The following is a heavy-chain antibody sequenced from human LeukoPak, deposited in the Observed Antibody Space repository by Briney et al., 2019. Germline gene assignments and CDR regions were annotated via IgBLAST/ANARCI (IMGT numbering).Heavy chain of an antibody. D-gene: IGHD3-22*01. CDR2: ISWNSGSI. Sequence: PGRSLGLSCAASGFTFDDYAMHWVRQAPGKGLEWVSGISWNSGSIGYADSVKGRFTISRDNAKNSLYLQMNSLRAEDTALYYCAKDSYYDSSGYYSKFDYWGQGTLVTVSS. CDR1: GFTFDDYA. V-gene: IGHV3-9*01. CDR3: AKDSYYDSSGYYSKFDY. J-gene: IGHJ4*02.